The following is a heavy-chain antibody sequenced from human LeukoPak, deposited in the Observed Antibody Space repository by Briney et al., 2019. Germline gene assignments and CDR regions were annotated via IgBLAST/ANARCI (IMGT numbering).Heavy chain of an antibody. D-gene: IGHD3-22*01. CDR1: GFIFSNYG. J-gene: IGHJ4*02. V-gene: IGHV3-30*02. CDR2: IRYDGGDK. Sequence: GGSLRLSCAASGFIFSNYGLHWVRQAPGKGLEWVTFIRYDGGDKHYADSVKGRFTISRDNSENTVYLQLNSLGAEDTAVYYCAMGPFVNSGYYYWFFDSWGQGTLVTVSS. CDR3: AMGPFVNSGYYYWFFDS.